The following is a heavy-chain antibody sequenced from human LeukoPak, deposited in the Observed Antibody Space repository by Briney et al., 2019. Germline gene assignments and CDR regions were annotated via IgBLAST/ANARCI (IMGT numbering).Heavy chain of an antibody. Sequence: GGSLRLSCAASGFTFSNYGMHWVRQAPGKGLEWVAVISYDGSNKYYADSVKGRFTISRDNSKNTLYLQMNSLRAEDTAVYYCAKDREWLSNWLDPWGQGTLVTVSS. CDR1: GFTFSNYG. J-gene: IGHJ5*02. V-gene: IGHV3-30*18. CDR2: ISYDGSNK. D-gene: IGHD3-3*01. CDR3: AKDREWLSNWLDP.